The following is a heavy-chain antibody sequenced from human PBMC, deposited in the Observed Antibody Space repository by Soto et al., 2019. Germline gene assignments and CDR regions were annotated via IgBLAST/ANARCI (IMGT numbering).Heavy chain of an antibody. D-gene: IGHD5-12*01. J-gene: IGHJ5*02. V-gene: IGHV3-23*01. CDR1: GFTFSSYA. CDR2: ISGSGGST. Sequence: EVQLLESGGGLVQPGGSLRLSCAASGFTFSSYAMSWVRQATGKGLEWVSAISGSGGSTYYADSVKGRFTISRDNSKNTLYLQMNSLRAEDMAVYYCAKGWVGSDYDPNWFDPWGQGTLVTVSS. CDR3: AKGWVGSDYDPNWFDP.